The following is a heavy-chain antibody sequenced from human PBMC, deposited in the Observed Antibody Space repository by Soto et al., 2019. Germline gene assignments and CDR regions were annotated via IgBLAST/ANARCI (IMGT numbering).Heavy chain of an antibody. CDR2: IYSGGST. CDR1: GFTVSRNY. V-gene: IGHV3-53*02. J-gene: IGHJ6*02. Sequence: EVQLVETGGGLIQPGGSLRLYCAASGFTVSRNYMSWVLQAPGKGLEWVSVIYSGGSTYYADSVRGRFTISRDNTKNTLYLQMKSLRAEDTAVYYCARDPPATRHGMDVWGQGTTVTVSS. CDR3: ARDPPATRHGMDV.